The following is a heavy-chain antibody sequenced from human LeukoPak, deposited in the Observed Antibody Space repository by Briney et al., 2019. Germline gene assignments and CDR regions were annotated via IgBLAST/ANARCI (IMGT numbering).Heavy chain of an antibody. J-gene: IGHJ4*02. D-gene: IGHD4-11*01. V-gene: IGHV3-33*01. CDR1: GFTFSIYG. CDR2: IWYDGSNK. CDR3: ARSRQMTTVDY. Sequence: GGSLRLSCAASGFTFSIYGMRGVRQAPGKGLEWVAVIWYDGSNKYYADSVKGRFTISRDNSKNTLYLQMNSLRAEDMAVYYCARSRQMTTVDYWGQGTLVTVSS.